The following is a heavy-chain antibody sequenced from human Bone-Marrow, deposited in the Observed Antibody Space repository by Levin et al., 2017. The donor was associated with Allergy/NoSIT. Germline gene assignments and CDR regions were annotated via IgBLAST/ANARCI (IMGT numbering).Heavy chain of an antibody. CDR3: AAWTTVTTPVMVDYYYYYGMDV. D-gene: IGHD4-17*01. CDR1: GFTFSSYA. Sequence: GVSLRLSCAASGFTFSSYAMHWVRQAPGKGLEWVAVISYDGSNKYYADSVKGRFTISRDNSKNTLYLQMNSLRAEDTAVYYCAAWTTVTTPVMVDYYYYYGMDVWGQGTTVTVSS. J-gene: IGHJ6*02. V-gene: IGHV3-30*04. CDR2: ISYDGSNK.